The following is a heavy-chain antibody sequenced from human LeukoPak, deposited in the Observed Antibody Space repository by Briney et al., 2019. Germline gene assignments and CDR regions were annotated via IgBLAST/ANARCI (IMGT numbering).Heavy chain of an antibody. CDR2: ISGSGGST. CDR3: AKDRAMVQADSIDY. V-gene: IGHV3-23*01. Sequence: GGSLRLSCAASGFTLSSYAMSWVSQAPGKGLEWVSFISGSGGSTYYADSVKGRFTISRDNSKNTLYLQMNSLRAEDTDVYYYAKDRAMVQADSIDYWGQGTLVTVSS. J-gene: IGHJ4*02. D-gene: IGHD1-1*01. CDR1: GFTLSSYA.